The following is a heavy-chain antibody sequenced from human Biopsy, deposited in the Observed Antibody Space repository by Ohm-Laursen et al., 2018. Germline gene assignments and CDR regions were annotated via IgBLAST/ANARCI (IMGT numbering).Heavy chain of an antibody. V-gene: IGHV4-59*01. CDR2: IYYSGGT. CDR1: GGSMTGYE. Sequence: SETLSLTCSVSGGSMTGYEWSWIRLAPGKGLEWIGYIYYSGGTKYNPSLASRVTFSVDMSKSQFSLKLYSVTAADTDVYYCARVEAGTYDALDIWGQGTLVAVSA. D-gene: IGHD1-26*01. J-gene: IGHJ3*02. CDR3: ARVEAGTYDALDI.